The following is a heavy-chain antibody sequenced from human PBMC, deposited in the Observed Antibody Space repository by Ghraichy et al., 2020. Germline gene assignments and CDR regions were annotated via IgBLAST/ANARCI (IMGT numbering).Heavy chain of an antibody. CDR1: GYTFTSYG. CDR2: ISAYNGNT. Sequence: ASVKVSCKASGYTFTSYGISWVRQAPGQGLEWMGWISAYNGNTNYAQKLQGRVTMTTDTSTSTAYMELRSLRSDDTAVYYCARASYYDSSGYYLGEYFDLWGRGTLVTVSS. V-gene: IGHV1-18*01. D-gene: IGHD3-22*01. J-gene: IGHJ2*01. CDR3: ARASYYDSSGYYLGEYFDL.